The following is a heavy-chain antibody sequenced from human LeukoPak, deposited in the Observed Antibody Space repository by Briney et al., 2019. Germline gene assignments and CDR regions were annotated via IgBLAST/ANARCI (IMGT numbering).Heavy chain of an antibody. CDR3: AKRAPYYFDF. J-gene: IGHJ4*02. V-gene: IGHV3-23*01. CDR1: GFTFSSSG. Sequence: GGSLRLSCAASGFTFSSSGMSWVRQAPGEGLEWVSSISASGGSTYYADSVRGRFTISRDNAQNTLYLQMHSLRAEDTALYYCAKRAPYYFDFWGQGTLVTVSS. CDR2: ISASGGST.